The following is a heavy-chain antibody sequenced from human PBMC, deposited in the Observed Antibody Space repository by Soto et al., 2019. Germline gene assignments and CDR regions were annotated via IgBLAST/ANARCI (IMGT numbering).Heavy chain of an antibody. V-gene: IGHV4-31*03. J-gene: IGHJ4*02. D-gene: IGHD1-26*01. Sequence: SETLSLTCTVSGGSISSGGYYWSWIRQHPGKGLEWIGYTYYSGSTYYNPSLKSRVTISVDTSKNQFSLKLSSVTAADTAVYYCARVLTRAFDYWGQGTLVTVSS. CDR1: GGSISSGGYY. CDR3: ARVLTRAFDY. CDR2: TYYSGST.